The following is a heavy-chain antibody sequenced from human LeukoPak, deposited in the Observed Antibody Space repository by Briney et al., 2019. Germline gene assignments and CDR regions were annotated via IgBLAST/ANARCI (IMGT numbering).Heavy chain of an antibody. Sequence: ASVKVSCKASGGTFSSYTISWVRQAPGQGLEWMGRTIPILGKANYAQKFQGRVTITADKSTSTAYMELSSLRSEDTAVYYCARAPSDYYDSSGYGWFDPWGQGTLVTVSS. CDR1: GGTFSSYT. D-gene: IGHD3-22*01. V-gene: IGHV1-69*08. CDR3: ARAPSDYYDSSGYGWFDP. J-gene: IGHJ5*02. CDR2: TIPILGKA.